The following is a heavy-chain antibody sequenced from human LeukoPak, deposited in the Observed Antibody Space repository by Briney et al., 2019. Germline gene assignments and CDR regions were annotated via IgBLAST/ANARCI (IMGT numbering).Heavy chain of an antibody. CDR1: GYTFTSYD. V-gene: IGHV1-2*02. Sequence: ASVKVSCKASGYTFTSYDINWVRQATGQGLEWMGWINPNSGGTNYAQKFQGRVTMTRDTSISTAYMELSRLRSDVTAVYYCARVAGSYTRGWFDPWGQGTLVTVSS. D-gene: IGHD1-26*01. CDR2: INPNSGGT. CDR3: ARVAGSYTRGWFDP. J-gene: IGHJ5*02.